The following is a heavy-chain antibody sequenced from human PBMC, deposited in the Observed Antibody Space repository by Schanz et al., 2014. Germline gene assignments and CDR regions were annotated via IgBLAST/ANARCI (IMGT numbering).Heavy chain of an antibody. Sequence: VQLVESGGGLVQPGTSLILSCSVSGFSLNTYGIHWFRQPAGKGLEWVAVISYDGSNKYYADSVKGRFTISRDNSKNTLYLHMNSLRAEDTAVYYCARDSRPNYDFLTAYYSIDYWGQGTLVTVSS. J-gene: IGHJ4*02. D-gene: IGHD3-9*01. CDR2: ISYDGSNK. CDR3: ARDSRPNYDFLTAYYSIDY. CDR1: GFSLNTYG. V-gene: IGHV3-30*19.